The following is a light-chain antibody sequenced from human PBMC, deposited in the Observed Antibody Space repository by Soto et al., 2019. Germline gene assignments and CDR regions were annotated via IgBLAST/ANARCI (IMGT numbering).Light chain of an antibody. J-gene: IGLJ1*01. V-gene: IGLV2-14*01. CDR1: SSDIGRYNY. Sequence: QSALTQPASVSGSPGQSITISCTGTSSDIGRYNYVSWYQQHPGKAPKLMISEVNNRPSGVSDRFSGSKSGNTASLTISGLQAEDDADYYCSSYTSTSTLYVSGAGTKLTVL. CDR3: SSYTSTSTLYV. CDR2: EVN.